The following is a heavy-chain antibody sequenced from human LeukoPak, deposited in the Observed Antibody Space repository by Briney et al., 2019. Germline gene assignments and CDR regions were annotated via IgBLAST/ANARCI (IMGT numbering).Heavy chain of an antibody. CDR1: GYTFTSYY. CDR3: ATDLYYYYDSSGYRDAFDI. V-gene: IGHV1-69*04. D-gene: IGHD3-22*01. CDR2: IIPILGIA. Sequence: ASVKVSCKASGYTFTSYYMHWVRQAPGQGLEWMGRIIPILGIANYAQKFQGRVTITADKSTSTAYMELSSLRSEDTAVYYCATDLYYYYDSSGYRDAFDIWGQGTMVTVSS. J-gene: IGHJ3*02.